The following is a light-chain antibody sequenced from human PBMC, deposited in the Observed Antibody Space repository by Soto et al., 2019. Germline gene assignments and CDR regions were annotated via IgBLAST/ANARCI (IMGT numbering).Light chain of an antibody. CDR1: QTVSSY. CDR2: DAS. CDR3: QQRTIWPPT. Sequence: EIVLTQSPATLSFSPGERATLSGRASQTVSSYLAWYQQKPGQAPRLLIYDASNRATGIPARFSGSGSGTDFTLTISSLEPEDFAVYYCQQRTIWPPTFGQGTRLEIK. V-gene: IGKV3-11*01. J-gene: IGKJ5*01.